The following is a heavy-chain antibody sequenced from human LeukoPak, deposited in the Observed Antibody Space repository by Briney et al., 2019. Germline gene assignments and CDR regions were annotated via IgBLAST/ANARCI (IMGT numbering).Heavy chain of an antibody. J-gene: IGHJ4*02. CDR2: ISYDGSKK. D-gene: IGHD3-16*01. CDR1: GYTFSSYG. Sequence: GRSLRLSCAASGYTFSSYGMHWVRQAPGKGLEWVSVISYDGSKKYYADSVKGRFTISRDNPKNTLYLQMNSLRAEDTAVYYCAKSPGGTMYYFDYWGQGTLVTVSS. CDR3: AKSPGGTMYYFDY. V-gene: IGHV3-30*18.